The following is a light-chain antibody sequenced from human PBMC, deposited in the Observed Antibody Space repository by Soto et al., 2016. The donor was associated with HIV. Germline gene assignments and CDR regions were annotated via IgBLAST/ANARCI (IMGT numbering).Light chain of an antibody. Sequence: DIQMTQFPSTLSASMGDRVTITCRASQSVSVWLAWYQQKPGKAPNLLIFKTSTLEIGVPSRFSGSGPGTDFTLTLSSVQPDDVGTYYCQQYNTVPWTFGQGTKLEMK. CDR2: KTS. J-gene: IGKJ1*01. CDR3: QQYNTVPWT. V-gene: IGKV1-5*03. CDR1: QSVSVW.